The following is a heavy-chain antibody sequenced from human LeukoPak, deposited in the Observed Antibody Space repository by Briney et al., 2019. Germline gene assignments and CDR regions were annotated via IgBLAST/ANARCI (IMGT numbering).Heavy chain of an antibody. CDR2: IYTSGST. CDR1: GGSISSYY. D-gene: IGHD3-22*01. Sequence: PSETLSLTCTVSGGSISSYYCSWIRQPAGKGLEWIGRIYTSGSTNYNPSLKSRVTMSVDTSKNQFSLKLSSVTAADTAVYYCARDAYYYDSSGSYRAFDYWGQGTLVTVSS. V-gene: IGHV4-4*07. CDR3: ARDAYYYDSSGSYRAFDY. J-gene: IGHJ4*02.